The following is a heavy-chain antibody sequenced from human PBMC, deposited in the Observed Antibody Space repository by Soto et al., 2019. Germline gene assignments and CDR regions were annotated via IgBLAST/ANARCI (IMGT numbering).Heavy chain of an antibody. CDR3: ARMLDIPYYYYGVDV. CDR1: GYTFTSYG. Sequence: QVQLAQSVAEVKKPGASVKVSCKASGYTFTSYGFSWVRQAPGQGLEWMGWINAYNGDTNYAQNLQGRVTMTTDTLTHSEDMALRRQISDDMGVCYGARMLDIPYYYYGVDVWSQGNRATAPS. J-gene: IGHJ6*02. V-gene: IGHV1-18*03. CDR2: INAYNGDT. D-gene: IGHD2-2*03.